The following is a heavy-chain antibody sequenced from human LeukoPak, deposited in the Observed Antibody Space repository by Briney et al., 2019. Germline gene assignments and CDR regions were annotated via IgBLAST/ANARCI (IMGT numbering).Heavy chain of an antibody. CDR3: ARVGSGYALDY. J-gene: IGHJ4*02. V-gene: IGHV4-59*08. Sequence: PSETLSLTCTVSGGSISSYYWSWIRQPPGKGLEWIGYIYYSGSTYYNPSLKSRVTISVDTSKNQFSLKLSSVTAADTAVYYCARVGSGYALDYWGQGTLVTVSS. D-gene: IGHD5-12*01. CDR1: GGSISSYY. CDR2: IYYSGST.